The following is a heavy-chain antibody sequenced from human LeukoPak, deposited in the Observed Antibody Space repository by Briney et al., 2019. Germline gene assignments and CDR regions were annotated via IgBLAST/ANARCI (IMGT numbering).Heavy chain of an antibody. CDR2: INHSGST. V-gene: IGHV4-39*01. Sequence: PSETLSLTCTVSGGSISSSSYYWGWIRQPPGKGLEWIGEINHSGSTNYNPSLKSRVTISVDTSKNQFSLKLSSVTAADTAVYYCARHGRWLQFHYFDYWGQGTLVTVSS. D-gene: IGHD5-24*01. CDR1: GGSISSSSYY. CDR3: ARHGRWLQFHYFDY. J-gene: IGHJ4*02.